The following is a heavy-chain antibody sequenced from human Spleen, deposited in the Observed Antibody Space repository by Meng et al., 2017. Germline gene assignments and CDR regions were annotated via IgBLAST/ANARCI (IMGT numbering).Heavy chain of an antibody. D-gene: IGHD3-22*01. CDR1: GFTFDDYG. CDR3: AREVDHYDSSGHYDLFDH. V-gene: IGHV3-20*04. J-gene: IGHJ5*02. Sequence: GESLKISCAASGFTFDDYGMSWVRQAPGKGLEWVSGINWNGGSTGYADSVKGRFTISRDNVKSSLYLQVNSLRAEDTAIYYCAREVDHYDSSGHYDLFDHWGQGTLVTVSS. CDR2: INWNGGST.